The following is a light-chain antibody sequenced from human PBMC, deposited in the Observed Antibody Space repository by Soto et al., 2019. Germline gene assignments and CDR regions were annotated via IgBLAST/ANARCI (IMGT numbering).Light chain of an antibody. V-gene: IGKV3-11*01. CDR1: QSVSSY. Sequence: EIVLTQSPATLSLSPGERATLSCRASQSVSSYLAWYQQKPGQAPRLLSYDASNRATGIPARFSGSGSGTVFTLTISSLEPEDFAVYYCLQRRPNFGQGTRLEIK. CDR2: DAS. J-gene: IGKJ5*01. CDR3: LQRRPN.